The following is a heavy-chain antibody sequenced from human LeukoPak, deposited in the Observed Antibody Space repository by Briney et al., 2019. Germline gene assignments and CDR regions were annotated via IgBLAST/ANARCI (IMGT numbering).Heavy chain of an antibody. Sequence: SQTLSLTCAVSGGSISSGGYSWSWIRQPPGKGLEWIGYIYHSGSTYYNPSLKSRVTISVDTSKNQFSLKLSSVTAADTAVYYCARMSNWLPDYWGLGTLVTVSS. CDR2: IYHSGST. D-gene: IGHD7-27*01. V-gene: IGHV4-30-2*01. CDR3: ARMSNWLPDY. CDR1: GGSISSGGYS. J-gene: IGHJ4*02.